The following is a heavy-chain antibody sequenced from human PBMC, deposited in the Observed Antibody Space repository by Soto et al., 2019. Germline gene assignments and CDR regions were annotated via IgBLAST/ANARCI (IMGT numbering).Heavy chain of an antibody. CDR1: GFTFSSYG. D-gene: IGHD3-22*01. V-gene: IGHV3-30*18. J-gene: IGHJ4*02. CDR3: ANTYYYDSSGYLGSFDY. CDR2: ISYDGSNK. Sequence: PGGSLRLSCAASGFTFSSYGMHWVRQAPGKGLEWVAVISYDGSNKYYADSVKGRFTISRDNSKNTLYLQMNSLRAEDTAVYYCANTYYYDSSGYLGSFDYWGQGTLVTVSS.